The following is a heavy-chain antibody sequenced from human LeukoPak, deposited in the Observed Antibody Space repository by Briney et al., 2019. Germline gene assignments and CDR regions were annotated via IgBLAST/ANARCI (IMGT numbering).Heavy chain of an antibody. Sequence: GGSLRLSCAASGFSVSNNYMSWVRQAPGKGLEWVSVIYSGGSTFYADSVKGRFTISRDNSKDTLYLQMDSLRAEDTAVYYCASDSYSPEYFQHWGQGTLVTVSS. J-gene: IGHJ1*01. V-gene: IGHV3-66*01. CDR3: ASDSYSPEYFQH. CDR2: IYSGGST. D-gene: IGHD2-15*01. CDR1: GFSVSNNY.